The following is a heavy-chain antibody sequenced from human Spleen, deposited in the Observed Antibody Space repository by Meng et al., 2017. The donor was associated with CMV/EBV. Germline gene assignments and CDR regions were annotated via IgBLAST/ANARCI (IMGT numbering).Heavy chain of an antibody. CDR1: GFTFSSYW. V-gene: IGHV3-7*01. J-gene: IGHJ6*02. CDR3: ARDAGYCSSTSCYYYGMDV. Sequence: GESLKISCAASGFTFSSYWMNWVRQAPGKGLEWVANIKQDGSEKYYVDSVKGRFTISRDNAKNSLYLQMNSLRAEDTAVYYCARDAGYCSSTSCYYYGMDVWGQGTTVTVSS. D-gene: IGHD2-2*01. CDR2: IKQDGSEK.